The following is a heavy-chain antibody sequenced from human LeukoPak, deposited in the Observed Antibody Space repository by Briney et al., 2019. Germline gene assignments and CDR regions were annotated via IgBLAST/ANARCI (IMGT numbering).Heavy chain of an antibody. Sequence: GRSLTLSCAASGFTFSSYGMHWVRQAPGKGLEWVAVISYDGSNKYYADSVKGRFTISRDNSKNTLYLQMNSLRAEDTAVYYCAKVNEVAVAGTGRDVWPQGTTVTVSS. CDR2: ISYDGSNK. CDR3: AKVNEVAVAGTGRDV. V-gene: IGHV3-30*18. D-gene: IGHD6-19*01. J-gene: IGHJ6*02. CDR1: GFTFSSYG.